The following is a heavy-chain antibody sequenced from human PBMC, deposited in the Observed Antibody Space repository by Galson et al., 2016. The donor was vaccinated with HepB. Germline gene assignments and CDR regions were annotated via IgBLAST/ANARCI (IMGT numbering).Heavy chain of an antibody. J-gene: IGHJ4*02. CDR1: GWSLSGHY. Sequence: ETLSLTCAVSGWSLSGHYWSWIRQPPGKGLEWVGQINLSGNTNYNPSLKSRVTISVDASTKQFSLNLSAVTAADTAVYFCARHGGTGYSYDYFDHWGQGTLVTVSS. CDR2: INLSGNT. CDR3: ARHGGTGYSYDYFDH. D-gene: IGHD5-18*01. V-gene: IGHV4-34*01.